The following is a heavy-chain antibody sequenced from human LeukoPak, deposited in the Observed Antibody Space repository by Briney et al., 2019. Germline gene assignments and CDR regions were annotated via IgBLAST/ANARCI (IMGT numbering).Heavy chain of an antibody. D-gene: IGHD6-19*01. J-gene: IGHJ4*02. CDR1: GFTFSSYA. CDR3: AKDPASGYSSGWYFDY. Sequence: GGSLRLSCAASGFTFSSYAMSWVRQAPGKGLEWVSAISGSGGSTYYADSVKGRFTISRDNSKNTLYLQMNSLRAEDTAVYYCAKDPASGYSSGWYFDYWGQGTLVTVSS. CDR2: ISGSGGST. V-gene: IGHV3-23*01.